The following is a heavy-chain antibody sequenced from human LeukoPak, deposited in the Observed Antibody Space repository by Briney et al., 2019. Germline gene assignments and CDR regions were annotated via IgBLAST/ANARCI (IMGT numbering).Heavy chain of an antibody. D-gene: IGHD3-22*01. CDR3: ARDASGYYYFDY. V-gene: IGHV4-4*02. J-gene: IGHJ4*02. CDR1: GGPISSSNW. CDR2: IYHSGST. Sequence: SETLSLNCAVSGGPISSSNWWSWVRQPPGKGLEWIGEIYHSGSTNYNPSLKSRVTISVDKSKNQFSLKLSSVTAADTAVYYCARDASGYYYFDYWGQGTLVTVSS.